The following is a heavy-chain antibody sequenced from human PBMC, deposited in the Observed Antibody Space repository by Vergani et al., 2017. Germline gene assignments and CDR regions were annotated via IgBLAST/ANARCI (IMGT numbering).Heavy chain of an antibody. CDR2: ISGSGGST. Sequence: EVQLLESGGGLVQPGGSLRLSCAASGFTFSSYAMSWVRQAPGKGLEWVSAISGSGGSTYYADSVKGRFTISRDNSKNTLYLQMYSLRADDTAVYYCARGPRAWFDYWGQGTLVTVSS. CDR1: GFTFSSYA. J-gene: IGHJ4*02. V-gene: IGHV3-23*01. CDR3: ARGPRAWFDY.